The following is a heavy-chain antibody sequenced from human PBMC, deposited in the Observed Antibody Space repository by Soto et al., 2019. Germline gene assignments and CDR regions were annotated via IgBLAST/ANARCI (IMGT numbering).Heavy chain of an antibody. Sequence: QLQLQESGSGLVKPSQTLSLTCAVSGDSISSGGYSWNWIRQPPGKGLEWSGNIYHSGGTDYNPSFKSRVTITVDSSNNPFSLKLSSVTAADTAVYYCARDARSGYYLEYWGQGTLVTVSS. CDR1: GDSISSGGYS. D-gene: IGHD3-22*01. CDR2: IYHSGGT. J-gene: IGHJ4*02. V-gene: IGHV4-30-2*01. CDR3: ARDARSGYYLEY.